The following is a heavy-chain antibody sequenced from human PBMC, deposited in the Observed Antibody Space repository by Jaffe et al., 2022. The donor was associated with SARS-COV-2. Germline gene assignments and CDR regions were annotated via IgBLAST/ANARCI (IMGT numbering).Heavy chain of an antibody. D-gene: IGHD6-19*01. CDR1: GGSINNYY. CDR3: ARKSGSGWLFDY. J-gene: IGHJ4*02. V-gene: IGHV4-59*01. CDR2: IYYNGNT. Sequence: QVQLQESGPGLVKPSETLSLTCTVSGGSINNYYWNWIRQPPGKGLEWIGYIYYNGNTNYDPSLKSRVTISVDTSKRQFSLKLSSVTAADTAMYYCARKSGSGWLFDYWGRGTLVTVSS.